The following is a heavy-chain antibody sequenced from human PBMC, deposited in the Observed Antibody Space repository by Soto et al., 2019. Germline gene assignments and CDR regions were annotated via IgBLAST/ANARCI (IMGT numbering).Heavy chain of an antibody. V-gene: IGHV3-30*01. Sequence: GGKCSNFAIHLVLQTPGKGLEWVAVIFYDGSNKYYADSVKGRFTISRDKSNNTLYLQMNSLRAGDTAVYFCARTYRTSFGNGMDVWGQGTTVTVSS. CDR2: IFYDGSNK. CDR3: ARTYRTSFGNGMDV. CDR1: GGKCSNFA. J-gene: IGHJ6*02. D-gene: IGHD1-26*01.